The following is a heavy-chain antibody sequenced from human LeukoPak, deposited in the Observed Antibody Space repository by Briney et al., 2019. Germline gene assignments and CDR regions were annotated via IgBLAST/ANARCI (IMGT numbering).Heavy chain of an antibody. J-gene: IGHJ5*02. D-gene: IGHD3-10*01. CDR2: LTNSGGSGGVT. CDR1: GFTFSTYA. Sequence: QSGGSLRLSCAASGFTFSTYAMSWVRQAPGKGLEWVSALTNSGGSGGVTYYADSVKGRFIISRDNSKNTLYLQMNSLRAEDTAVYYCARVDYYGSGLTFDPWGQGTLVTVSS. CDR3: ARVDYYGSGLTFDP. V-gene: IGHV3-23*01.